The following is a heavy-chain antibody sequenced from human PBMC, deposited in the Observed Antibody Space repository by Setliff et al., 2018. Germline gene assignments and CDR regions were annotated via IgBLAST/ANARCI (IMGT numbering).Heavy chain of an antibody. D-gene: IGHD1-26*01. V-gene: IGHV4-39*01. CDR1: SGSISSDNYY. Sequence: SETLSLTCTVSSGSISSDNYYWGWIRQPPGQGLEWIASIHYSENTYYNPSLKTRVTISVDTSKNQFSLKLSFLTAADTAVYYCARHPSSGSYYGGSLSSFAAWGRESWSPSPQ. CDR2: IHYSENT. J-gene: IGHJ5*02. CDR3: ARHPSSGSYYGGSLSSFAA.